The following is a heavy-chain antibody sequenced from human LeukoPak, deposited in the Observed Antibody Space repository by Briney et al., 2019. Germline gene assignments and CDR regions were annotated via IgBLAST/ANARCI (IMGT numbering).Heavy chain of an antibody. Sequence: PGGSLRLSCAASGFTFSSYAMSWVRQAPGKGLEWVSAISGSGGSTYYADSVKGRFTISRDNSKNTLYLQMNSLRAEDTAVYYCATLRGSGSYFADSWGQGTLVTVSS. J-gene: IGHJ4*02. CDR3: ATLRGSGSYFADS. V-gene: IGHV3-23*01. D-gene: IGHD1-26*01. CDR1: GFTFSSYA. CDR2: ISGSGGST.